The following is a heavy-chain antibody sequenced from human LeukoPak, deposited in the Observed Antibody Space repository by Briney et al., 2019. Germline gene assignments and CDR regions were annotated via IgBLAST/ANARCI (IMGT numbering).Heavy chain of an antibody. CDR3: ARGSGSRGPSGAFDI. CDR2: INPSGGST. Sequence: ASVKVSCTTSGYTFTNYYMHWVRQAPGQGLEWMGIINPSGGSTSYAQKFQGRVTMTRDTSTNTVYMELSSLRSEDTAVYHCARGSGSRGPSGAFDIWGQGTMVTVSS. CDR1: GYTFTNYY. D-gene: IGHD1-26*01. V-gene: IGHV1-46*01. J-gene: IGHJ3*02.